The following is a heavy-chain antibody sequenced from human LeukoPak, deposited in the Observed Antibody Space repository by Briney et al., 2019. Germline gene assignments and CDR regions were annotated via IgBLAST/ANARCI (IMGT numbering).Heavy chain of an antibody. Sequence: PSETLSLTCTVSGYSISSGYYWGWIRQPPGKGLEWIGSIYHSGSTYYNPSLKSRVTISVDTSKNQFSLKLSSVTAADTAVYYCARGTFGVVDDAFDIWGQGTMVTVSS. CDR1: GYSISSGYY. CDR2: IYHSGST. V-gene: IGHV4-38-2*02. D-gene: IGHD3-3*01. J-gene: IGHJ3*02. CDR3: ARGTFGVVDDAFDI.